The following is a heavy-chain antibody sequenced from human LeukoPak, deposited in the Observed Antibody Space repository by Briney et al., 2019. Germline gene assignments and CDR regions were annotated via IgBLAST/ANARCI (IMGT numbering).Heavy chain of an antibody. V-gene: IGHV4-34*01. Sequence: PSETLSLTCAVHGGSFNSYSWSWIRQPPGKGLEWIGEVTHGGSTNYNPSLKSRVTISVDTSRNQFSLKLTSVTAADTAVYYCARGQPLLMYLGAFDIWGQGTMVTVSS. J-gene: IGHJ3*02. D-gene: IGHD2/OR15-2a*01. CDR1: GGSFNSYS. CDR2: VTHGGST. CDR3: ARGQPLLMYLGAFDI.